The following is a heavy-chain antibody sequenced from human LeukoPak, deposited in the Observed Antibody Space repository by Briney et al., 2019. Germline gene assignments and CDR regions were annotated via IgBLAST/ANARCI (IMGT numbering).Heavy chain of an antibody. Sequence: ASVKVSCKVSGKTFSDLSIHWLRQPPGKGLEWLGGSDPEDGERIYAQMFQGRVTMTEDTSIDTAYMELSSLRSEVTAVYYCVTGFTTMAVDYFDYWGQGTLVTVSP. CDR3: VTGFTTMAVDYFDY. CDR2: SDPEDGER. D-gene: IGHD5-18*01. J-gene: IGHJ4*02. V-gene: IGHV1-24*01. CDR1: GKTFSDLS.